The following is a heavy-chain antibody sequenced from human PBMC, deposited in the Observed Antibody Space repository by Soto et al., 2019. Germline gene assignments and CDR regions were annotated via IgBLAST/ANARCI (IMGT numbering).Heavy chain of an antibody. D-gene: IGHD3-9*01. CDR2: INPYNGDT. Sequence: ASVKVSCKGSGYTFTTYGITWVRQAPGQGLEWMGWINPYNGDTNYAQKFWGRVTMTTDTSTSTAYMEVRSLTSDETAVDYCARARFYDILTGPKDYYYGMDVWGQGTTVTVSS. CDR1: GYTFTTYG. J-gene: IGHJ6*02. V-gene: IGHV1-18*01. CDR3: ARARFYDILTGPKDYYYGMDV.